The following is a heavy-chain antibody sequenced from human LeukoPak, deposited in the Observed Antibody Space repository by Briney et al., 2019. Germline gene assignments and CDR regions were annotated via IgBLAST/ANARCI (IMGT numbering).Heavy chain of an antibody. V-gene: IGHV4-39*01. Sequence: SETLSLTCTVSGGSISSSSYYWGWIRQPPGKGLEWIGSIYYSGSTYYNPSLKSRVTISVDTSKNQFSLKLSSVTAADTAVYYCARALSGWYGLGYWGQGTLVTVSS. CDR3: ARALSGWYGLGY. J-gene: IGHJ4*02. CDR1: GGSISSSSYY. D-gene: IGHD2-15*01. CDR2: IYYSGST.